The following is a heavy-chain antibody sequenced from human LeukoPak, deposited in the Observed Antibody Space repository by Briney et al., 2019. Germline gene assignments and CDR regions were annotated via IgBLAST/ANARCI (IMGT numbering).Heavy chain of an antibody. J-gene: IGHJ4*02. CDR2: ISGSGAMT. CDR3: VKDRVDGSGSQFDS. V-gene: IGHV3-23*01. CDR1: GFTLSNHA. D-gene: IGHD3-10*01. Sequence: GGSLRLSCAASGFTLSNHAMIWVRQAPGKGLEWVSSISGSGAMTYYSDSVKGRFTISRDNAMDTLYLQMNSLRADDTAVYYCVKDRVDGSGSQFDSWGQGSLVIVSS.